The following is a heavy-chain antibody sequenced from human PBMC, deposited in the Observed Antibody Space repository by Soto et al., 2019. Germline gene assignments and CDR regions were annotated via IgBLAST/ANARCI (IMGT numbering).Heavy chain of an antibody. CDR3: AKDQVGNYLDY. D-gene: IGHD2-15*01. CDR2: ISYDGSNK. Sequence: LRLSCAASGFTFSSYGMHLVRQAPGKGLEWVAVISYDGSNKYYADSVKGRFTISRDNSKNTLYLQMNSLRAEDTAVYYCAKDQVGNYLDYWGQGTLVTVSS. V-gene: IGHV3-30*18. CDR1: GFTFSSYG. J-gene: IGHJ4*02.